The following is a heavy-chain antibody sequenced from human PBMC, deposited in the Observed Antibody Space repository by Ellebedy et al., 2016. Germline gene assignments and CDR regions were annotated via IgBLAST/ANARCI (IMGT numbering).Heavy chain of an antibody. D-gene: IGHD4-17*01. Sequence: GGSLRLSXAASGFTLSSYSMNWVRQAPGKGLEWVSSITSGSTYIYYADSVKGRFTISRDNAKNSVYLQMNSLRGEDTAVYYCRYGHYSDYWGQGTLVTVSS. CDR1: GFTLSSYS. V-gene: IGHV3-21*01. J-gene: IGHJ4*02. CDR2: ITSGSTYI. CDR3: RYGHYSDY.